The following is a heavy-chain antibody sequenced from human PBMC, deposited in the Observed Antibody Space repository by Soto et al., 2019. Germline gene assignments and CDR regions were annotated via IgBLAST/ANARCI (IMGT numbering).Heavy chain of an antibody. J-gene: IGHJ6*02. CDR2: IIPIFGTA. D-gene: IGHD2-2*01. CDR3: ARSSVCFSSTSCTLYYYYGMDV. Sequence: SVKVSCKASGGTFSSYAISWVRQAPGQGLEWMGGIIPIFGTANYAQKFQGRVTITADESTSTAYMELSSLRSEDTAVYYCARSSVCFSSTSCTLYYYYGMDVWGQGTTVTVSS. CDR1: GGTFSSYA. V-gene: IGHV1-69*13.